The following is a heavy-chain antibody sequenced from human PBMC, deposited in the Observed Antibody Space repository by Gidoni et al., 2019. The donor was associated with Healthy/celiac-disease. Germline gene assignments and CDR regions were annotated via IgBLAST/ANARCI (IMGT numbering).Heavy chain of an antibody. CDR3: AREQYYDFWSGYPGYFDY. J-gene: IGHJ4*02. CDR1: GDSVSSNSAA. V-gene: IGHV6-1*01. Sequence: QVQLQQSGPGLVKPSQTLPLTCAISGDSVSSNSAAWNWIRQSPSRGLEWLGRTYYRSKWYNDYAVSVKSRITINPDTSKNQFSLQLNSVTPEDTAVYYCAREQYYDFWSGYPGYFDYWGQGTLVTVSS. CDR2: TYYRSKWYN. D-gene: IGHD3-3*01.